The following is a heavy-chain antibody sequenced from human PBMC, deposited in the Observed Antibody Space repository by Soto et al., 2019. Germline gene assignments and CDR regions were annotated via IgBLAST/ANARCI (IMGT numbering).Heavy chain of an antibody. Sequence: ASVKVSCKASGYTFASYDVNWVRQATGQGLEWMGWMNPNSGNTGYAQKFQGRVTMTRNTSISTAYMELSSLRSEDTAVYYCARVQGGCSSTSCYVNFGVVMSTYYMDVWGKGTTVTVSS. J-gene: IGHJ6*03. D-gene: IGHD2-2*01. CDR3: ARVQGGCSSTSCYVNFGVVMSTYYMDV. V-gene: IGHV1-8*01. CDR2: MNPNSGNT. CDR1: GYTFASYD.